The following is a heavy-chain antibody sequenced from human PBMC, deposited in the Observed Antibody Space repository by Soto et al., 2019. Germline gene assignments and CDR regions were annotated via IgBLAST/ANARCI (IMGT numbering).Heavy chain of an antibody. V-gene: IGHV4-30-4*01. D-gene: IGHD3-22*01. CDR1: GGSISSGDYY. CDR3: ARVNENYHDSSGYQN. J-gene: IGHJ4*02. CDR2: IYYSGST. Sequence: SETLSLTCTVSGGSISSGDYYWSWIRQPPGKGLEWIGYIYYSGSTYYNPSLKSRVTISVDTSKNQFSLELSSVTAADTAVYYCARVNENYHDSSGYQNWGQGTLVTVSS.